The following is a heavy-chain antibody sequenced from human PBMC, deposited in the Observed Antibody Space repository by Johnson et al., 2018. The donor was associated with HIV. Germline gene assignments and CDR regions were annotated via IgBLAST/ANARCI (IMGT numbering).Heavy chain of an antibody. Sequence: QVQLLESGGGVVQPGRSLRLSCAASGFTFSSYAMHWVRQAPGKGLEWVALISYDGIKTYYVDSVKARFTISRDNSKNTLYLQMNSLRAEDTAVYYCAREAYGSGGSCYDAFDIWGQGTMVTVSS. CDR1: GFTFSSYA. D-gene: IGHD2-15*01. J-gene: IGHJ3*02. CDR3: AREAYGSGGSCYDAFDI. CDR2: ISYDGIKT. V-gene: IGHV3-30*14.